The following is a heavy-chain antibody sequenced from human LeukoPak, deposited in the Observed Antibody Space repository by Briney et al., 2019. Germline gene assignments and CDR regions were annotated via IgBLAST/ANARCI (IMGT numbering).Heavy chain of an antibody. J-gene: IGHJ3*02. D-gene: IGHD3-10*01. CDR3: AKDRGGSYGGDDAFDI. CDR2: ISDSGGTT. CDR1: GFTFTSYA. Sequence: AGGSLRLSCAASGFTFTSYAMNWVRQAPGKGLEWVSTISDSGGTTYYADSVKGRFTISRDDSKNTLYLQMNSLRAEDTAVYYCAKDRGGSYGGDDAFDIWGQGTMVTVSS. V-gene: IGHV3-23*01.